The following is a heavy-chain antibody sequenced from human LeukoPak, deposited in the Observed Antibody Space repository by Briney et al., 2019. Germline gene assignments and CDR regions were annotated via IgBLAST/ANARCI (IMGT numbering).Heavy chain of an antibody. CDR1: GFTVSSNY. Sequence: PGGSLRLSCAASGFTVSSNYMSWVRQAPGKGLEWVSVIYSGGSTYYADSVKGRFTICRDNSKNTLYLQMNSLRAEDTAVYYRARDPASGWYFGDWGQGTLVAVSS. CDR3: ARDPASGWYFGD. D-gene: IGHD6-19*01. V-gene: IGHV3-53*01. CDR2: IYSGGST. J-gene: IGHJ4*02.